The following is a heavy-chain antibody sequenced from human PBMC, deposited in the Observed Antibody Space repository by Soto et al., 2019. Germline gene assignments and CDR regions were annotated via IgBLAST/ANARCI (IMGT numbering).Heavy chain of an antibody. D-gene: IGHD4-17*01. V-gene: IGHV4-59*08. J-gene: IGHJ4*02. Sequence: SETLSLTCTVSGGSISSYYWSWIRQPPGKGLEWIGYIYYSGSTNYNPSLKSRVTISVDTSKNQFSLKLSSVTAADTAVYYCARRRSYGDSDYWGQGTLVTSPQ. CDR1: GGSISSYY. CDR2: IYYSGST. CDR3: ARRRSYGDSDY.